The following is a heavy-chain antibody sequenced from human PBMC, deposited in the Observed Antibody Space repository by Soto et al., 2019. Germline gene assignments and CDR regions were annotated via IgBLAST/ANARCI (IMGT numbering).Heavy chain of an antibody. V-gene: IGHV3-33*01. D-gene: IGHD3-22*01. Sequence: QVQLVESGGGVVQPGKSLRLSCAASGFTFRAYGMHWVRQAPGKGLEWVAGIWFDGSEEYYADSVKVRFTVSRDNSKNTAYLIVNNLRAEDTAVYYCARTNAQSSGSCLDFWGHGILVTVSS. CDR3: ARTNAQSSGSCLDF. J-gene: IGHJ4*01. CDR1: GFTFRAYG. CDR2: IWFDGSEE.